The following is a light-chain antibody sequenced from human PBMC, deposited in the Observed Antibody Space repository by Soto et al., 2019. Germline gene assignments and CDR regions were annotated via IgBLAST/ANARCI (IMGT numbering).Light chain of an antibody. CDR2: EVS. Sequence: QSALTQPGSVSGSPGQSITISCTGTSNDVGGYTYVSWYQQHPGKAPKLMIYEVSNRPSGVSNRFSGSKSGNTASLTISGLQAEDEADYYCSSYTSSSLVVFGGGTKLTVL. CDR3: SSYTSSSLVV. CDR1: SNDVGGYTY. V-gene: IGLV2-14*01. J-gene: IGLJ2*01.